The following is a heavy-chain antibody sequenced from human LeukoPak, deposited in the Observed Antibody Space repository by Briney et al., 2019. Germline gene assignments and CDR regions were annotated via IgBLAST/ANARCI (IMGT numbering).Heavy chain of an antibody. Sequence: SETLSLTCTVSGGSISSYYWSWIRQPPGKGLEWIGYIYYSGSTNYNPSLKSRVTISVYTSKNQFSLKLSSVTAADTAVYYCATSSIAARGNWFDPWGQGTLVTVSS. CDR3: ATSSIAARGNWFDP. V-gene: IGHV4-59*12. CDR1: GGSISSYY. D-gene: IGHD6-6*01. CDR2: IYYSGST. J-gene: IGHJ5*02.